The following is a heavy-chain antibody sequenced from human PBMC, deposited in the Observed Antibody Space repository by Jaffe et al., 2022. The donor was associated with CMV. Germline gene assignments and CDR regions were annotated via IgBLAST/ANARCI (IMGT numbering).Heavy chain of an antibody. Sequence: QVQLVQSGAEVRKPGASVKVSCKASGYTFSSYDISWVRQATGQGLEWMGWMNPNSGNTGYAQKFQGRVTMTRNNAINTAYMELSSLKSEDTAVYYCARRVPYYDYWGDAQGTTFDSWGQGTLVTVSS. CDR2: MNPNSGNT. J-gene: IGHJ4*02. CDR1: GYTFSSYD. CDR3: ARRVPYYDYWGDAQGTTFDS. V-gene: IGHV1-8*02. D-gene: IGHD3-3*01.